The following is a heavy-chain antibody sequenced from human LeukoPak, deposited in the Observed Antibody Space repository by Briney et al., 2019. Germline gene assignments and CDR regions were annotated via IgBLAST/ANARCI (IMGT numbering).Heavy chain of an antibody. V-gene: IGHV4-4*07. CDR3: ARDGEDYVWGSYRDY. CDR1: GGSISSYY. CDR2: VYTSGST. D-gene: IGHD3-16*02. J-gene: IGHJ4*02. Sequence: SETLSLTCTVSGGSISSYYCSWIRQPAGKGLEWIGRVYTSGSTNYNPSLKSRVTMSVDTSKNQFSLRLSSVTAADTAVYYCARDGEDYVWGSYRDYWGQGTLVTVSS.